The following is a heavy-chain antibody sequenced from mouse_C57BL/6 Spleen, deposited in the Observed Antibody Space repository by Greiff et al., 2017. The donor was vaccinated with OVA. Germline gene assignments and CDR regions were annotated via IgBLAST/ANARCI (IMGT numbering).Heavy chain of an antibody. CDR3: AINPPYYGSSYEDAMDY. V-gene: IGHV1-39*01. J-gene: IGHJ4*01. Sequence: EVQLQQSGPELVKPGASVKISCKASGYAFTDYNMNWVKQSPGKRLEWIGVINPDYGTTNSNQKFKGKATLTVDQSSSTAYMQLNSLASEDSAVYCGAINPPYYGSSYEDAMDYWGQGTSVTVSS. CDR2: INPDYGTT. D-gene: IGHD1-1*01. CDR1: GYAFTDYN.